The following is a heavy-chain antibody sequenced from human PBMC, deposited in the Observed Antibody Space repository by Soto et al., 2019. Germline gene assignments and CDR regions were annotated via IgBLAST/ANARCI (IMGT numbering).Heavy chain of an antibody. D-gene: IGHD2-15*01. CDR2: IWYDGSNK. CDR1: GFTFSSYG. CDR3: ARDRFTGYCSGGSCYSPTYNWFDP. V-gene: IGHV3-33*01. Sequence: PGGSLRLSCAASGFTFSSYGMHWVRQAPGKGLEWVAVIWYDGSNKYYADSVKGRFTISRDNSKNTLYLQMNSLRAEDTAVYYCARDRFTGYCSGGSCYSPTYNWFDPWGQGTLVTVSS. J-gene: IGHJ5*02.